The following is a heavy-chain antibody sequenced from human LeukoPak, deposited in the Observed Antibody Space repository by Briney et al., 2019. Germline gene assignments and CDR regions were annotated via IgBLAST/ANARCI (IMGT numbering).Heavy chain of an antibody. CDR1: GFTFSSYA. V-gene: IGHV3-23*01. CDR2: ISGSGGST. Sequence: GGSLRLSCAASGFTFSSYAMSWVRQAPGRGLEGVSAISGSGGSTYYADSVKGRFTISRDNSKNTLYLQMNSLRAEDTAVYYCAKGGYYYYGMDVWGQGTTVTVSS. CDR3: AKGGYYYYGMDV. J-gene: IGHJ6*02.